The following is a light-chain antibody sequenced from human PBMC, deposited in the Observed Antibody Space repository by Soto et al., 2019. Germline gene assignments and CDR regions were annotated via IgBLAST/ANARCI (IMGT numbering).Light chain of an antibody. J-gene: IGLJ3*02. Sequence: QSVLTQPPSASGTPGQTVAISCSGSQSNIQSNTVTWYLHLPGTAPKLLIYSNSQRPSGVPDRFSGSKSGTSASLAIIGLQSEDEAEYYCATWDDSLEGWVFGGGTKLTVL. V-gene: IGLV1-44*01. CDR1: QSNIQSNT. CDR2: SNS. CDR3: ATWDDSLEGWV.